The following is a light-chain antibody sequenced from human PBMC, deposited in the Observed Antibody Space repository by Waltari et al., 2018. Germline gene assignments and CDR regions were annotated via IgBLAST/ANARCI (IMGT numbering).Light chain of an antibody. CDR2: AAS. Sequence: EVVLTQSPGTLSLSPGGRATLSCRASQSISKYLVWYQQRPGQAPRLLIYAASTRATGIPDRFSGSGSGTDFSLTISRLEPEDFAVYYCQNHERLPATFGQGTKVEIK. CDR3: QNHERLPAT. V-gene: IGKV3-20*01. CDR1: QSISKY. J-gene: IGKJ1*01.